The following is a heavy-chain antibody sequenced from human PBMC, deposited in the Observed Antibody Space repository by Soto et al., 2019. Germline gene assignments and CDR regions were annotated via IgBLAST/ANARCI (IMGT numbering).Heavy chain of an antibody. CDR1: DSSISSYY. CDR2: IYYSGNT. Sequence: SETLALTCTASDSSISSYYSSWLRQPPEKGLEWIGYIYYSGNTNYNPSLKSRVTISVDTSKNQFSLKLSSVTSADTAVYYCARTNEWSFDYWGQGTLVTVSS. D-gene: IGHD3-3*01. CDR3: ARTNEWSFDY. J-gene: IGHJ4*02. V-gene: IGHV4-59*01.